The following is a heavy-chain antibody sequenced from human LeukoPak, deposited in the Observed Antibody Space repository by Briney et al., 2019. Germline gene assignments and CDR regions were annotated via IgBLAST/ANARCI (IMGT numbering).Heavy chain of an antibody. J-gene: IGHJ6*02. V-gene: IGHV3-48*04. CDR2: LDMSGRTI. CDR1: GFTFSSYA. CDR3: ARGHYGLDV. Sequence: PGGSLRLSCAASGFTFSSYAMSWVRQAPGEGLEWVSYLDMSGRTIYYADSVKGRFTISRDNARNSLYLQMSSLRAEDTAVYYCARGHYGLDVWGQGTTVTVSS.